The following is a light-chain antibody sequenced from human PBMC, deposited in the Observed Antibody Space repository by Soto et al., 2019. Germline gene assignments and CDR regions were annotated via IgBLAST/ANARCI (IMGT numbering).Light chain of an antibody. CDR2: GAS. Sequence: EIVMTQSPGTLSVSPGERVTVSCRASQYVHTSLAWYQQKSGQAPRLLIYGASIRAPGVPVRFSGSGSGTEFTLTIDSLQSEDSAVYSCQQYNPWPPTWTFGQGTKVEI. J-gene: IGKJ1*01. CDR3: QQYNPWPPTWT. CDR1: QYVHTS. V-gene: IGKV3-15*01.